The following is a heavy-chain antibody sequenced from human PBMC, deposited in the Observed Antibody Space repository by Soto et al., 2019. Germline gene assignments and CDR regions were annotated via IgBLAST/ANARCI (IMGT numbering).Heavy chain of an antibody. Sequence: GGSLRLSCAASGFTFSSYGMHWVRQAPGKGLEWVAVIWYDGSNKYYADSVKGRFTISRDNSKNSLYLQMNSLRAEDTAVYYCARDGYFIAAAGFDYWGQGTLVTVSS. J-gene: IGHJ4*02. CDR3: ARDGYFIAAAGFDY. CDR1: GFTFSSYG. D-gene: IGHD6-13*01. CDR2: IWYDGSNK. V-gene: IGHV3-33*01.